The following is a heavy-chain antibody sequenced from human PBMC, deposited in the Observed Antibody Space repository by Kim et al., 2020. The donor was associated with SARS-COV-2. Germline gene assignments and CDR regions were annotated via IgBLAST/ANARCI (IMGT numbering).Heavy chain of an antibody. Sequence: SETLSLTCTVSGGSISSSSYYWGWIRQPPGKGLEWIGSIYYSGSTYYNPSLKSRVTISVDTSKNQFSLKLSSVTAADTAVYYCASQEGAKDSSGYYYPTEICWGQGTLVTVSS. J-gene: IGHJ4*02. CDR3: ASQEGAKDSSGYYYPTEIC. CDR1: GGSISSSSYY. V-gene: IGHV4-39*01. D-gene: IGHD3-22*01. CDR2: IYYSGST.